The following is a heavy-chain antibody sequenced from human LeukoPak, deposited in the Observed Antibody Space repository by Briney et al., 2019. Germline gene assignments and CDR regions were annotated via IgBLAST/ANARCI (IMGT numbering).Heavy chain of an antibody. CDR3: ARAPITSPFYFDY. CDR1: GFSFSNYW. CDR2: INWSGGST. V-gene: IGHV3-20*04. Sequence: GGSLRLSCVASGFSFSNYWMTWVRQSPGKGLEWVSGINWSGGSTGYADPLRGRFTISRDNAKNSLYLQMDSLRAEDTALYYCARAPITSPFYFDYWGQGTLVTVSS. D-gene: IGHD2-2*01. J-gene: IGHJ4*02.